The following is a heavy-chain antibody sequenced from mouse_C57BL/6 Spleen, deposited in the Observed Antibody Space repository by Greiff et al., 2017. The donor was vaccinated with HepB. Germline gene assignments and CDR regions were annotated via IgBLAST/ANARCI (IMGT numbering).Heavy chain of an antibody. CDR3: SRDSKNYAMDY. Sequence: VQLQQSGAELVRPGASVKLSCKASGYTFTDYYINWVKQRPGQGLEWIARIYPGSGNTYYNEKFKGKATLTAEKSSSTAYMQLSSLTSEDSAFYFWSRDSKNYAMDYWGQGASGTVSS. CDR2: IYPGSGNT. CDR1: GYTFTDYY. V-gene: IGHV1-76*01. J-gene: IGHJ4*01.